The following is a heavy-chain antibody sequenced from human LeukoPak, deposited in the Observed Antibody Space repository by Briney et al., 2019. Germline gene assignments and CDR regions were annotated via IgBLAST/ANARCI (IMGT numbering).Heavy chain of an antibody. CDR3: AKYRPADDWFDP. Sequence: LVKVSCKASGGTFSSYAISWVRQAPGQGLEWMGGIIPIFGTANYAQKFQGRVTITTDESTSTAYMELSSLRSEDTAVYYCAKYRPADDWFDPWGQGTLVTVSS. V-gene: IGHV1-69*05. D-gene: IGHD2-2*02. CDR2: IIPIFGTA. J-gene: IGHJ5*02. CDR1: GGTFSSYA.